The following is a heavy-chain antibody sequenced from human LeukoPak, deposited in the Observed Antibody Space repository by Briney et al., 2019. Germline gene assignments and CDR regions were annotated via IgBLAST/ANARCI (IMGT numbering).Heavy chain of an antibody. CDR2: IKQDGSEK. CDR3: ARDDCSSISCYHNWFDP. Sequence: GGSLILSCAASGFTFSSYWMSWVRRAPGKGLEWVANIKQDGSEKYYVDSVKGRFTISRDNAKNSLYLQMNSLRAEDTAVYYCARDDCSSISCYHNWFDPWGQGTLVTVSS. D-gene: IGHD2-2*01. J-gene: IGHJ5*02. CDR1: GFTFSSYW. V-gene: IGHV3-7*01.